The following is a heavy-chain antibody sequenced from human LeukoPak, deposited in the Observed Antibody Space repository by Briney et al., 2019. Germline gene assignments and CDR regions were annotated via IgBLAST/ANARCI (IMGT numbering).Heavy chain of an antibody. CDR2: IRFDGSNK. CDR3: TKIPSAVPGRGFDY. Sequence: GGSLRLSCAASGFTFSSYAMHWVRQAPDKGLERVAFIRFDGSNKYYADSVKGRFTISRDNSKNTLYLQMNSLRAEDTAVYYCTKIPSAVPGRGFDYWGQGTLVTVSS. CDR1: GFTFSSYA. D-gene: IGHD6-19*01. V-gene: IGHV3-30*02. J-gene: IGHJ4*02.